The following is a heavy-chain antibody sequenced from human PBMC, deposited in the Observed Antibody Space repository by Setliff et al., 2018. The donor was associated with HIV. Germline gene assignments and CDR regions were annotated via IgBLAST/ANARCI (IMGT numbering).Heavy chain of an antibody. CDR1: GDSFSTSSYF. Sequence: SETLSLTCSVSGDSFSTSSYFWGWVRQSPGKGLEWIANIYYTGFTYCNPSLKSRVAISIDKSKSQFSLNLTSVTASDTAVYYCAREGRGDPSLATTRLDYWGQGKLVTVSS. CDR3: AREGRGDPSLATTRLDY. J-gene: IGHJ4*02. D-gene: IGHD1-1*01. CDR2: IYYTGFT. V-gene: IGHV4-39*02.